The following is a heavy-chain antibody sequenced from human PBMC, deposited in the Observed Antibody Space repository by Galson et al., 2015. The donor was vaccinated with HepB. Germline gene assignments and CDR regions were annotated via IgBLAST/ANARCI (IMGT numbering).Heavy chain of an antibody. CDR2: IYHSGTT. D-gene: IGHD3-22*01. V-gene: IGHV4-38-2*02. CDR1: GSSVSSAYY. J-gene: IGHJ5*02. Sequence: QVQLQESGPGLVKPSETLSLTCTVSGSSVSSAYYWAWIRQPPGKRLEWIGSIYHSGTTYYNPSLKSRVIISIDTSKNQFSLRLSSVTAADTAVYYCASTCSDSSGCYSSWGQGTLVTVSS. CDR3: ASTCSDSSGCYSS.